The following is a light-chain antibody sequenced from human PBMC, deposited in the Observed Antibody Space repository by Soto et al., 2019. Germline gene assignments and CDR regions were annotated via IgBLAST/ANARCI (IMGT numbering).Light chain of an antibody. Sequence: IPLTQSPSSLSASVGDRFTITCQASQNINNYLNWYQQKPGRAPTLLIYDASNLEAGVPSRFRGSGSGTDFTFTISRLQPEDIATYYCQQYENLPTFGQGTRLEIK. CDR2: DAS. J-gene: IGKJ5*01. CDR1: QNINNY. CDR3: QQYENLPT. V-gene: IGKV1-33*01.